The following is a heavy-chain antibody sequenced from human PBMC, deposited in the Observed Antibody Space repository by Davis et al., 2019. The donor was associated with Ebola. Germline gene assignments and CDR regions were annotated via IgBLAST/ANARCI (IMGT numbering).Heavy chain of an antibody. CDR1: GFTFNIFD. CDR3: ARDRIAAADALVIDDAFDI. V-gene: IGHV3-30*02. D-gene: IGHD6-13*01. Sequence: GESLKISCAASGFTFNIFDMHWVRQAPGRGLEWVAFVRSHGSDDHYADSVKGRFTISRDNAKKSLYLQMNSLRAEDTAVYYCARDRIAAADALVIDDAFDIWGQGTMVTVST. CDR2: VRSHGSDD. J-gene: IGHJ3*02.